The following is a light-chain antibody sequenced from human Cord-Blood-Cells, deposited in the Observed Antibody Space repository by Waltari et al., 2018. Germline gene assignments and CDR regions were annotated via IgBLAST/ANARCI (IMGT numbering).Light chain of an antibody. J-gene: IGKJ2*01. V-gene: IGKV4-1*01. Sequence: DIVMTQSPDSLAVSLGERATIQCKYSQRVLYSSNNKNYLAWYQQKPGQPPKLLIYWASTRESGVPDRFSGSGSGTDFTLTISSLQAEDVAVYYCQQYYSTPYTFGQGTKLEIK. CDR2: WAS. CDR1: QRVLYSSNNKNY. CDR3: QQYYSTPYT.